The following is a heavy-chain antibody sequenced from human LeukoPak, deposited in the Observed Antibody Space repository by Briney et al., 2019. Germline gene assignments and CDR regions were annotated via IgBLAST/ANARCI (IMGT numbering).Heavy chain of an antibody. J-gene: IGHJ4*02. D-gene: IGHD2-15*01. CDR2: INPDGSIK. V-gene: IGHV3-7*03. CDR1: GFTFGGYW. CDR3: AKGDHPDHSRVVVVAAGIDY. Sequence: GGSLRLSCAASGFTFGGYWMSWVRQAPGRGLEWVANINPDGSIKYYVDSIKGRFTISRDNAKNSLYLQMNSLRAEDTAVYYCAKGDHPDHSRVVVVAAGIDYWGQGTLVTVSS.